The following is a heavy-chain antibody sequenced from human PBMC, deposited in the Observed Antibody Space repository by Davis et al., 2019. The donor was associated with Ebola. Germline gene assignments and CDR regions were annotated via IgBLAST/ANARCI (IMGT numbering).Heavy chain of an antibody. CDR2: ISWNSGSI. CDR3: AKADDIVVVPAAGGYFDY. V-gene: IGHV3-9*01. J-gene: IGHJ4*02. CDR1: GFTFDDYA. Sequence: PGGSLRLSCAASGFTFDDYAMHWVRQAPGKGLEWDSGISWNSGSIGYADSVKGRFTISRDNAKNSLYLQMNSLRAEDTALYYCAKADDIVVVPAAGGYFDYWGQGTLVTVSS. D-gene: IGHD2-2*01.